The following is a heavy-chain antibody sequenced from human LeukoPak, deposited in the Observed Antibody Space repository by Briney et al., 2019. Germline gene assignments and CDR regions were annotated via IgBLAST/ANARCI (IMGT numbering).Heavy chain of an antibody. J-gene: IGHJ5*02. Sequence: ASVKVSCKASGGTFISYAISWVRQAPGQGLERMGGIIPIFGTANYAQKFQGRVTITADESTSTAYMELSSLRSEDTAVYYCARSKDYYGSGSNLNWFDPWGQGTLVTVSS. D-gene: IGHD3-10*01. CDR1: GGTFISYA. V-gene: IGHV1-69*01. CDR3: ARSKDYYGSGSNLNWFDP. CDR2: IIPIFGTA.